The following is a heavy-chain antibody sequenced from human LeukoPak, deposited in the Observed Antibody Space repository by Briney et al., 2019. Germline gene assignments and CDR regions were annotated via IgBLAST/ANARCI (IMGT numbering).Heavy chain of an antibody. V-gene: IGHV3-30*14. D-gene: IGHD6-13*01. CDR2: ISYDGSNK. Sequence: QSGGSLRLSCAASGFTFSSYAMHWVRQAPGKGLEWVAVISYDGSNKYYADSVKGRFTISRDNSKNTLYLQMNSLRAEDTAVYYCARQQLVRGGFDYWGQGTLVTVSS. CDR3: ARQQLVRGGFDY. J-gene: IGHJ4*02. CDR1: GFTFSSYA.